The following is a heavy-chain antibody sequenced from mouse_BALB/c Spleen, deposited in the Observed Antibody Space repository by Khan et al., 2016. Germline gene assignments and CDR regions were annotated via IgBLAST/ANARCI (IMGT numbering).Heavy chain of an antibody. V-gene: IGHV9-2-1*01. CDR1: GYTFTDYS. CDR2: INTETGEP. Sequence: QIQLVQSGPELKKPGETVKISCKASGYTFTDYSMHWVKQAPGKGLKWMGWINTETGEPTYADDFKGRFAFSLETSASTAYLQINNLKNEDTATYSCATYGSSYGFAYWGQGTLVTVSA. CDR3: ATYGSSYGFAY. J-gene: IGHJ3*01. D-gene: IGHD1-1*01.